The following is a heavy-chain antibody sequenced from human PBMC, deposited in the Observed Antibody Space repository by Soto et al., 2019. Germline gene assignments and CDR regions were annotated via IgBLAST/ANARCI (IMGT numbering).Heavy chain of an antibody. V-gene: IGHV3-30-3*01. CDR1: GVTVSSYA. D-gene: IGHD5-12*01. Sequence: PGGSLRLSCASSGVTVSSYAMHWVRQAPGKGLEWVAVISYDGSNKYYADSVKGRFTISRDNSKNTLYLQMNSLRAEDTAVYYCARGRGGYNPYYYYGMDVWGQGTTVTVSS. CDR3: ARGRGGYNPYYYYGMDV. J-gene: IGHJ6*02. CDR2: ISYDGSNK.